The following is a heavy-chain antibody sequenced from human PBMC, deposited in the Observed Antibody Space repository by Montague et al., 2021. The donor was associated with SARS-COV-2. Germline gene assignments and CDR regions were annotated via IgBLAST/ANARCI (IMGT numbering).Heavy chain of an antibody. CDR3: ARTSRGSRYFYGVDV. V-gene: IGHV4-59*01. J-gene: IGHJ6*02. CDR2: IFRSGAT. D-gene: IGHD3-10*01. CDR1: GDSISDYY. Sequence: SETLLTCTVSGDSISDYYWSWIRQPPGMGLEWIGYIFRSGATNYNPPLKSRVIISLDTSKSQFSLRLSSVTAADTAIYYCARTSRGSRYFYGVDVWGQGTTVTDSS.